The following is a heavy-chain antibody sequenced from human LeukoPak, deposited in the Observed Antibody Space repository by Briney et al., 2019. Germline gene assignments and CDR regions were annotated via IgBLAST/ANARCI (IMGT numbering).Heavy chain of an antibody. Sequence: PSETLSLTCAVSGGSISSGGYSWSWIRQPPGKGLEWIGYIYHSGSTYYNPPLKSRDTISVDRSKNQFSLKLSSVTAADTAVYYCARGFRERYYFDYWGQGTLVTVSS. CDR2: IYHSGST. D-gene: IGHD1-1*01. CDR1: GGSISSGGYS. V-gene: IGHV4-30-2*01. CDR3: ARGFRERYYFDY. J-gene: IGHJ4*02.